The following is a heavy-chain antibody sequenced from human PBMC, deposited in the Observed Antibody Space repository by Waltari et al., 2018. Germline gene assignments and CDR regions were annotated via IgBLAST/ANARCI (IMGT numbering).Heavy chain of an antibody. CDR1: GFSLGTYG. D-gene: IGHD3-10*01. J-gene: IGHJ4*02. CDR3: AKDAFGNTYLDH. Sequence: QVFLVESGGGVVQPGMSLRLSCAASGFSLGTYGMHWVRQAPGKGLEWVALIFFGGGDSFYADSVRGRFTISRDNSKNTLYLDINSLRLDDTAIYYCAKDAFGNTYLDHWGQGTLVTVSS. V-gene: IGHV3-30*19. CDR2: IFFGGGDS.